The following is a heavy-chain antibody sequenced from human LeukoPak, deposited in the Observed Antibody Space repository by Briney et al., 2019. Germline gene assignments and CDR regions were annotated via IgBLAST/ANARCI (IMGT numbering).Heavy chain of an antibody. Sequence: PSETLSLTFTVSGDSISSYYWSWIRQPAGKGLEWIGRIYTSGTTNYNPSLKSRVTISVDTSKNQFSLKLSSVTAADTAVYYCARRKVEMATITAFDIWGQGTMVTVSS. D-gene: IGHD5-24*01. CDR3: ARRKVEMATITAFDI. CDR2: IYTSGTT. V-gene: IGHV4-4*07. CDR1: GDSISSYY. J-gene: IGHJ3*02.